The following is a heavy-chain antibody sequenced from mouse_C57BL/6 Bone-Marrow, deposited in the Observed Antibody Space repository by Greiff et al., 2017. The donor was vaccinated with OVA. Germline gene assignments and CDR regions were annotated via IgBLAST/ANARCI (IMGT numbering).Heavy chain of an antibody. Sequence: VQLQQSGPELMKPGASVKISCKASGYTFTDYYMNWVKQSHGKSLEWIGDINPNNGGTSYNQKFKGKATLTVDKSSSTAYLALRSLTSEDSAVYYCARKDGNDWYFDVWGTGTTVTVSA. J-gene: IGHJ1*03. D-gene: IGHD2-1*01. CDR1: GYTFTDYY. CDR3: ARKDGNDWYFDV. CDR2: INPNNGGT. V-gene: IGHV1-26*01.